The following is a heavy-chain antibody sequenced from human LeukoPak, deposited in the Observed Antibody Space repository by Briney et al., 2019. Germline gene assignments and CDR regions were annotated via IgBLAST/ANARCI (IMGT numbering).Heavy chain of an antibody. J-gene: IGHJ6*02. CDR2: IYYSGST. V-gene: IGHV4-31*03. CDR1: GGSISSGGYY. Sequence: SETLSLTCTVSGGSISSGGYYWSWIRQHPGKGLEWIVYIYYSGSTYYNPSLKSRVTISVDTSKNQFSLKLSSVTAADSAVYYCARDLGPTYCGGDCSLMDVWGQGTTVTVSS. CDR3: ARDLGPTYCGGDCSLMDV. D-gene: IGHD2-21*02.